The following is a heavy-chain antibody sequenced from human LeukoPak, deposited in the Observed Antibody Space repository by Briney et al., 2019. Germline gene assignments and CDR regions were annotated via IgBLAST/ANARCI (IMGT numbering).Heavy chain of an antibody. Sequence: GGSLRLSCAASGFTFKLYWMHWVRQVPEKRPVWVSRINDDGSDTIYADSVRGRFTISRDDAKNTVYLQMNNLRAEDTAVYYCVRGGPSTWSWGQGTLVTVSS. CDR1: GFTFKLYW. D-gene: IGHD2-15*01. CDR3: VRGGPSTWS. CDR2: INDDGSDT. V-gene: IGHV3-74*01. J-gene: IGHJ5*02.